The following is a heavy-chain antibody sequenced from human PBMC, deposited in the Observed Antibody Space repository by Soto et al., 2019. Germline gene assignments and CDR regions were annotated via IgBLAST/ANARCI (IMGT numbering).Heavy chain of an antibody. D-gene: IGHD3-10*01. CDR2: IYYSGGT. V-gene: IGHV4-31*03. CDR1: GGSISSSGYY. Sequence: SETLSLTCTVSGGSISSSGYYWSWIRQHPGKGLEWIGYIYYSGGTYYNPSLKSRVTISVDTSKNQFSLKLSSVTAADTAVYYCARWWFGEFFDYWGQGTLVTVSS. J-gene: IGHJ4*02. CDR3: ARWWFGEFFDY.